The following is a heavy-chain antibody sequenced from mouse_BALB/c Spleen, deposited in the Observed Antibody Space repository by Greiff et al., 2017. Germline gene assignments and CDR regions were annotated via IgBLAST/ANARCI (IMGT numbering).Heavy chain of an antibody. CDR3: ARGDYGYAWFAY. V-gene: IGHV5-6-5*01. CDR2: ISSGGST. Sequence: EVKVEESGGGLVKPGGSLKLSCAASGFTFSSYAMSWVRQTPEKRLEWVASISSGGSTYYPDSVKGRFTISRDNARNILYLQMSSLRSEDTAMYYCARGDYGYAWFAYWGQGTLVTVSA. J-gene: IGHJ3*01. CDR1: GFTFSSYA. D-gene: IGHD1-2*01.